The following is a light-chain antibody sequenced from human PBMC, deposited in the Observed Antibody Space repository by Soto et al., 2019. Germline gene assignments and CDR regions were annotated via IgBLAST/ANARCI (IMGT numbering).Light chain of an antibody. J-gene: IGKJ3*01. CDR1: QNINTY. CDR3: QQSYDTPPFT. CDR2: GAS. Sequence: DIQMTQSPSSLSASVGDRVTITCRASQNINTYLNWYQQKPGKAPKLLIYGASSLQSGVPPRFSGSGSGTEFTLTISSLQPEDFATYYCQQSYDTPPFTFGPGTKVDI. V-gene: IGKV1-39*01.